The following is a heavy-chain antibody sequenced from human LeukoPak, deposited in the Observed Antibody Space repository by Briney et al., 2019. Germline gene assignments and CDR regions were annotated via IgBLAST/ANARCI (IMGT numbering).Heavy chain of an antibody. D-gene: IGHD3-10*01. V-gene: IGHV3-23*01. J-gene: IGHJ5*02. CDR1: GFTFSSYG. CDR3: AKDLVGRGWFDP. Sequence: GGSLRLSCAASGFTFSSYGMSWVRQAPGKGLEWVSAISGSGGSTYYADSVKGRFTISRDNSKSTLYLQMNSLRAEDTAVYYCAKDLVGRGWFDPWGQGTLVTVSS. CDR2: ISGSGGST.